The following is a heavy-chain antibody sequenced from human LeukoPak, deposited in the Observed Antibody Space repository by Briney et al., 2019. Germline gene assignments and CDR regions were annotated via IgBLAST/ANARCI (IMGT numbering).Heavy chain of an antibody. Sequence: ASVKVSCKASGYTFTGYYMHWVRQAPGQGLEWMGWINPNSGGTNYAQKFQGRVTMTRDTSISTAYMELSRLRSDDTAVYYCARFRRYYYDSSGYLGFDYWGQGTLVTVSS. D-gene: IGHD3-22*01. CDR3: ARFRRYYYDSSGYLGFDY. J-gene: IGHJ4*02. V-gene: IGHV1-2*02. CDR1: GYTFTGYY. CDR2: INPNSGGT.